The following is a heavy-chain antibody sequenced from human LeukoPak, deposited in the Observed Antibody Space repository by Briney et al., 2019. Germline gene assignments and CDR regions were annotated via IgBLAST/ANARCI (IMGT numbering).Heavy chain of an antibody. J-gene: IGHJ4*02. D-gene: IGHD5-18*01. CDR3: AKGGGYSYGRRFDY. Sequence: PGGSLRLSCVASGFTFSSYWMHWVRQAPGKGLVWVSRINSDGNSTKCADSVKGRFTISRDNSKNTLYLQMNSLRAEDTAVYYCAKGGGYSYGRRFDYWGQGTLVTVSS. V-gene: IGHV3-74*03. CDR2: INSDGNST. CDR1: GFTFSSYW.